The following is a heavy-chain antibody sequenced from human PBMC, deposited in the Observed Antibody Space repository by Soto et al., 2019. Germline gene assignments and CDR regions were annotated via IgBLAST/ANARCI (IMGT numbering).Heavy chain of an antibody. CDR2: ISSSGSTI. D-gene: IGHD3-10*01. CDR1: GFTFSDYY. J-gene: IGHJ5*02. CDR3: ARDGNTWYYGSGSYYKPDNGFDP. Sequence: GGSLRLSCAASGFTFSDYYMSWIRQAPGKGLEWVSYISSSGSTIYYADSVKGRFTISRDNAKNSLYLQMNSLRAEDTDVYYCARDGNTWYYGSGSYYKPDNGFDPWGQGTLVTVSS. V-gene: IGHV3-11*01.